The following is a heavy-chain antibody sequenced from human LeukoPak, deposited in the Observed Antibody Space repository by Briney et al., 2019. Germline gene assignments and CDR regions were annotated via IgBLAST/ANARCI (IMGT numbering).Heavy chain of an antibody. Sequence: SETLSLTCTVSGGSISSSSYYWGWIRQPPGKGLEWIGSIYYSGSTYYNPSLKSRVTISVDTSKNQFSLKLSSVTAADTAVYYCARHPYDTTVDYWGQGTLVTASS. CDR2: IYYSGST. V-gene: IGHV4-39*01. CDR3: ARHPYDTTVDY. D-gene: IGHD3-9*01. CDR1: GGSISSSSYY. J-gene: IGHJ4*02.